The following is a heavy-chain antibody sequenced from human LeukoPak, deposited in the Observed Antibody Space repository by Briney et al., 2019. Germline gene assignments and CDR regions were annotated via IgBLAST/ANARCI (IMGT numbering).Heavy chain of an antibody. V-gene: IGHV1-2*02. CDR2: INPNSGGT. Sequence: ASVKVSCKASGYTFSGYYMHWVRQAPGQGLEWMGWINPNSGGTNYPQKFQGRVTMTRDTSISTAYMELSRLRSDDTAVYYCARDLPYYDFWSGYCNYFDYWGQGTLVTVSS. D-gene: IGHD3-3*01. CDR3: ARDLPYYDFWSGYCNYFDY. CDR1: GYTFSGYY. J-gene: IGHJ4*02.